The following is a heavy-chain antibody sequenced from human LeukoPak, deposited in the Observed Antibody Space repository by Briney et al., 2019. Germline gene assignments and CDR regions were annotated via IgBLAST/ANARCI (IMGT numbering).Heavy chain of an antibody. J-gene: IGHJ4*02. CDR1: GFTVSSSY. D-gene: IGHD6-19*01. CDR2: ISGSGGST. Sequence: GGSLRLSCAASGFTVSSSYMSWVRQAPGKGLEWVSAISGSGGSTYYADSVKGRFTISRDNSKNTLYLQMNSLRAEDTAVYYCAKDRSSGWYGRLFDYWGQGTLVTVSS. CDR3: AKDRSSGWYGRLFDY. V-gene: IGHV3-23*01.